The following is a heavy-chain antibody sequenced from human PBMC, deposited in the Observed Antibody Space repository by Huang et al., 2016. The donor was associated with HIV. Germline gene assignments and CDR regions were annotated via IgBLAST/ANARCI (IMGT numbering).Heavy chain of an antibody. D-gene: IGHD6-13*01. CDR3: AKADSGAAAGSLVDY. Sequence: EVQLLESGGGLVQPGGSLRLSCAASGFTFSSYAMSWVRQAPGKGLEGVSSITGRDSSSYYADSVKCRFTISRDNSKNTLYLQMNSLRAEDTAIYYCAKADSGAAAGSLVDYWGQGTLVTVSS. J-gene: IGHJ4*02. V-gene: IGHV3-23*01. CDR2: ITGRDSSS. CDR1: GFTFSSYA.